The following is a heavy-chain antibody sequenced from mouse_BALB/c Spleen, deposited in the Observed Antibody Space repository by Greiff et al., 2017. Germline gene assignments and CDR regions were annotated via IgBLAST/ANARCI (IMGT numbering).Heavy chain of an antibody. J-gene: IGHJ3*01. D-gene: IGHD1-1*01. V-gene: IGHV1S56*01. CDR2: IYPGDGST. CDR1: GYTFTSYY. CDR3: ARGDYYGSKNWFAY. Sequence: QVQLQQSGPELVKPGASVKMSCKASGYTFTSYYIHWVKQRPGQGLEWIGWIYPGDGSTKYNEKFKGKTTLTADKSSSTAYMLLSSLTSEDSAIYFCARGDYYGSKNWFAYWGQGTLVTVSA.